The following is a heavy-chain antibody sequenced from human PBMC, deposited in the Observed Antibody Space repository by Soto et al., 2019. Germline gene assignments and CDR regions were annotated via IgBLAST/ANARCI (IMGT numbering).Heavy chain of an antibody. J-gene: IGHJ4*02. CDR3: AKEGGGTVMVCFDY. CDR2: ISGSGDST. V-gene: IGHV3-23*01. D-gene: IGHD5-18*01. Sequence: EVQLLESGGGLVQPGGSLRLSCAASGFTLRSYAMSWVRQAPGKGLEWVSAISGSGDSTYYADSVKGRFTVSRDNSKNRRYLQMNSLRAEDTAVYDCAKEGGGTVMVCFDYWGQGTLVTVSS. CDR1: GFTLRSYA.